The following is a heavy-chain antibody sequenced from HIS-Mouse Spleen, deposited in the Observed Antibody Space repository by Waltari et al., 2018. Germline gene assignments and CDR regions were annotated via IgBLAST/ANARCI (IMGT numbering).Heavy chain of an antibody. Sequence: QLQLQESGPGLVKPSETLSLTCTVSGGSISSSSYYWGWIRQPPGKGLEWIGRSYYSGSTYYNPSLKSRVTISVDTSKNQFSLNLSSVTAADTAVYYCAREIPYSSSWYDWYFDLWGRGTLVTVSS. V-gene: IGHV4-39*07. CDR2: SYYSGST. J-gene: IGHJ2*01. CDR3: AREIPYSSSWYDWYFDL. D-gene: IGHD6-13*01. CDR1: GGSISSSSYY.